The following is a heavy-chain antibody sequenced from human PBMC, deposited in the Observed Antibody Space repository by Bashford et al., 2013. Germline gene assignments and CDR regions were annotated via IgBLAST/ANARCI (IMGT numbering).Heavy chain of an antibody. CDR2: IYYSGST. CDR3: ARARLWFDP. J-gene: IGHJ5*02. V-gene: IGHV4-59*01. CDR1: GGTISGYY. Sequence: SSETLSLTCTVAGGTISGYYWSWIRQPPGKGLEWIGYIYYSGSTNYNPTLKSRVTISVDTSKNQFSLKLSSVTAADTAVYYCARARLWFDPGAREPWSPSPQ.